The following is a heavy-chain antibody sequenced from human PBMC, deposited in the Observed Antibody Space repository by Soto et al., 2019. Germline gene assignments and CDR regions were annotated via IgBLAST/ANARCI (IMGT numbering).Heavy chain of an antibody. CDR2: IYHSGST. D-gene: IGHD2-15*01. CDR3: ARAYLVSSGVYYFDY. CDR1: GGSISSSNW. J-gene: IGHJ4*02. Sequence: SETLSLTCAVSGGSISSSNWWSWVRQPPGKGLEWIGEIYHSGSTNYNPSLKSRVTISVEKSKNQFNLKLSSVTAADTAGEYSARAYLVSSGVYYFDYWGQGTLVTVSS. V-gene: IGHV4-4*02.